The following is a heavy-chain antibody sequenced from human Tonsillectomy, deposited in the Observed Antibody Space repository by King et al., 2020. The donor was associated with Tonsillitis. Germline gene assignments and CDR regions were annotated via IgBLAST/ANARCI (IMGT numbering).Heavy chain of an antibody. D-gene: IGHD6-6*01. CDR2: IRSKANSYAT. CDR3: TNPGSVYSSSYDY. J-gene: IGHJ4*02. V-gene: IGHV3-73*02. CDR1: GFTFSGSA. Sequence: VQLVESGGGLVQPGGSLKLSCAASGFTFSGSAMHWVRQASGKGLEWVGRIRSKANSYATAYAASVKGRFTISRDDSKNTAYLQMNSLKTEDTAVYYCTNPGSVYSSSYDYWGQGTLVTVSS.